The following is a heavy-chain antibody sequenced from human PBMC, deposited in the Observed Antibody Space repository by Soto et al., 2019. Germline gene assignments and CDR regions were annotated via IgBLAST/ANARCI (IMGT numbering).Heavy chain of an antibody. D-gene: IGHD2-21*02. CDR2: ISDSGANT. CDR1: GFTFSTYP. V-gene: IGHV3-23*01. Sequence: GGSLRLSCAASGFTFSTYPMIWVRQAPGKRLECVGSISDSGANTYYADSVRGRSTISRDNSKNTVYLQMNSLRDDDTAVYYCAKILSVVTSYYYGMDVWGHGTTVTVSS. CDR3: AKILSVVTSYYYGMDV. J-gene: IGHJ6*02.